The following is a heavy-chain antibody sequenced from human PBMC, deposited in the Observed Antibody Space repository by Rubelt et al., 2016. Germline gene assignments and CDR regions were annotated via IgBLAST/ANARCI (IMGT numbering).Heavy chain of an antibody. V-gene: IGHV3-53*01. CDR2: IYSAGNT. CDR1: GFTVSSHY. Sequence: EVRLVESGGGLIQPGGSLRLSCAASGFTVSSHYMNWVSQAPGKGLEWVSTIYSAGNTYYADSVKGRFAISRANSKNTLFLQMSSLRVEDTAVYYCARGGSKDGYYSFWGQGTLVTVSP. CDR3: ARGGSKDGYYSF. J-gene: IGHJ4*02. D-gene: IGHD5-24*01.